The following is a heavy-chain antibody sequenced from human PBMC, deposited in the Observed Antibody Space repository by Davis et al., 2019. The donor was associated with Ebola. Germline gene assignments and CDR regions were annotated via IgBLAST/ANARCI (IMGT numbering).Heavy chain of an antibody. D-gene: IGHD2-2*01. Sequence: MPSETLSLTCTVSGGSVSSGSYYWSWIRQPPGKGLEWIGYIYYSGSTNYNPSLKSRVTISVDTSKNQFSLKLSSVTAADTAMYYCAAEAGAMAMDYWGQGTLVTVSS. CDR3: AAEAGAMAMDY. V-gene: IGHV4-61*01. J-gene: IGHJ4*02. CDR1: GGSVSSGSYY. CDR2: IYYSGST.